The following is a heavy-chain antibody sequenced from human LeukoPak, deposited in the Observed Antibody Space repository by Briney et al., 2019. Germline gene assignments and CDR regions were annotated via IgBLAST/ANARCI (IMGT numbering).Heavy chain of an antibody. V-gene: IGHV3-23*01. D-gene: IGHD3-10*01. J-gene: IGHJ4*02. CDR1: RFTFSSYA. CDR2: VSGTGGNT. Sequence: QAGGSLRLSCAASRFTFSSYAMSWVRQAPGKGLELVSGVSGTGGNTYYADSVKGRFTISRDNSKNTLYLQMNSLRAEDTAVYYCAKDVRGASTGFDYWGQGALVTVSS. CDR3: AKDVRGASTGFDY.